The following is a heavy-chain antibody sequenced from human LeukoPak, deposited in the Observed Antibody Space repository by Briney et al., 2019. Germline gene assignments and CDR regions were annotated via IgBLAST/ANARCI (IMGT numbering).Heavy chain of an antibody. CDR1: GDSFSTYY. CDR3: ARGAGGFSNYNWFDP. Sequence: SETLSLTCTVSGDSFSTYYWSWIRQPAGKGLEWIGHIYTSGTTNYNPSLKSRVTMSIDTSKNQFSLKLGSVTAADTAVYYCARGAGGFSNYNWFDPWGQGTLVTVSS. V-gene: IGHV4-4*07. J-gene: IGHJ5*02. CDR2: IYTSGTT. D-gene: IGHD4-11*01.